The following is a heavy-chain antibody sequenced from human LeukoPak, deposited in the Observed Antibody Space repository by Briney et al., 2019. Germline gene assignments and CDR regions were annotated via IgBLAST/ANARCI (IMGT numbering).Heavy chain of an antibody. CDR3: ARHDYDSSGYRRDYYFDY. CDR1: GGSVSSSTYY. CDR2: VYYTGYT. J-gene: IGHJ4*02. V-gene: IGHV4-39*01. D-gene: IGHD3-22*01. Sequence: SETLSLTCGVCGGSVSSSTYYWGWFRQPPGKGLEWVGSVYYTGYTYYNPSLKSRLTMSVDTSKNHFSLRLSSVTAADTAIYYCARHDYDSSGYRRDYYFDYWGQGTLVTVSS.